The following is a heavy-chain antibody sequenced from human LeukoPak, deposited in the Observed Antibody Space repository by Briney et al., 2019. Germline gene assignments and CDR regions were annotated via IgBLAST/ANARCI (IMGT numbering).Heavy chain of an antibody. CDR2: TKQDGSEK. V-gene: IGHV3-7*05. CDR1: GFTFGNYW. J-gene: IGHJ4*02. Sequence: GGSLRLSCAASGFTFGNYWMTWVRQAPGKGLEWVANTKQDGSEKYYVDSVRGRFTISRDNTKNSLDMEMNSLRAEDTAVYFCARASSGPTVTTMSYWSQGTLVSVSS. CDR3: ARASSGPTVTTMSY. D-gene: IGHD4-11*01.